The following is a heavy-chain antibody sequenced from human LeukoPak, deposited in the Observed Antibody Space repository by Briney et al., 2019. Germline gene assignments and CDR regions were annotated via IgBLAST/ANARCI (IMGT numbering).Heavy chain of an antibody. D-gene: IGHD2-15*01. Sequence: SETLSLTCTVSGGSISSSSYYWGWIRQPPGKGLEWIGSIYYSGSTYYYPSLKSRVTISVDTSKNQFSLKLSSVTAAETAVYYCARVGDLIAATGFDYWGQGTLVTVSS. V-gene: IGHV4-39*07. J-gene: IGHJ4*02. CDR2: IYYSGST. CDR1: GGSISSSSYY. CDR3: ARVGDLIAATGFDY.